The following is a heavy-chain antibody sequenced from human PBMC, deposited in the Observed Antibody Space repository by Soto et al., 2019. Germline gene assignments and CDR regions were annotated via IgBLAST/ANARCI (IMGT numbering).Heavy chain of an antibody. CDR1: GFIFSDYY. V-gene: IGHV3-11*01. D-gene: IGHD6-6*01. CDR2: ISLCSIAT. J-gene: IGHJ4*02. Sequence: SLRLSCAASGFIFSDYYMSWVRQAPGKGPEWLSFISLCSIATYYADSVKGRFTISRDNSKNTLYLQMNSLRAEDTAVYYCAKSITARPFDYWGQGALVTVSS. CDR3: AKSITARPFDY.